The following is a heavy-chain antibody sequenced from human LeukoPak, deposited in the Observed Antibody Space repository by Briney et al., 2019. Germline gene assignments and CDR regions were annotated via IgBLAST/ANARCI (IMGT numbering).Heavy chain of an antibody. Sequence: GESLKISCKGSGYSFTSYWIGWVRQMPGKGLEWMGIIYPGDSDSRYSPSVQGQVTISADKSISTAYLQWSSLKASDTAIYYCVRQFSSSSGWFDPWGQGTLVTVSS. V-gene: IGHV5-51*01. CDR3: VRQFSSSSGWFDP. CDR1: GYSFTSYW. D-gene: IGHD6-6*01. CDR2: IYPGDSDS. J-gene: IGHJ5*02.